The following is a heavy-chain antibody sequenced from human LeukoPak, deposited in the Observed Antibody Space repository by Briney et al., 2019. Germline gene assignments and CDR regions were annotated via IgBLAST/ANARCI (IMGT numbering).Heavy chain of an antibody. V-gene: IGHV4-61*10. J-gene: IGHJ4*02. CDR3: ARDRASPY. CDR1: GASISSGSYY. CDR2: IYHSGST. Sequence: SETLSLTCTVSGASISSGSYYWSWIRQPAGKGLEWIGEIYHSGSTNYNPSLKSRVTISVDKSKNQFSLKLSSVTAADTAVYYCARDRASPYWGQGTLVTVSS.